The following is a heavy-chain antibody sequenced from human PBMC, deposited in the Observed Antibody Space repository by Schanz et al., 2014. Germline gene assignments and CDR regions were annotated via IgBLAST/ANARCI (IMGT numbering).Heavy chain of an antibody. CDR2: INPNTGGT. Sequence: QEQLVQSGAEVKTPGDSVKVSCKASGYSIGGYYMHWVRQAPGVGPEWMGRINPNTGGTQYAQKLKGRVTMTTDKSMNTVYMELSRLRSDDTAVYYCARVRSEDYGGMDVWGQGTTVIVSS. CDR1: GYSIGGYY. CDR3: ARVRSEDYGGMDV. J-gene: IGHJ6*02. V-gene: IGHV1-2*06.